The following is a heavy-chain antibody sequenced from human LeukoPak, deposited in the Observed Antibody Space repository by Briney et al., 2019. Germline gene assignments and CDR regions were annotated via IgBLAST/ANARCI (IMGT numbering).Heavy chain of an antibody. CDR1: GGTFSSYA. V-gene: IGHV1-2*02. CDR2: INPNSGGT. J-gene: IGHJ4*02. Sequence: ASVKVSCKASGGTFSSYAISWVRQAPGQGLEWMGWINPNSGGTNYAQKFQGRVTMTGDTSISTAYMELSSLTSDDTAIYYCAGRPDTAIVPIFDYWGQGTLVTVSS. D-gene: IGHD5-18*01. CDR3: AGRPDTAIVPIFDY.